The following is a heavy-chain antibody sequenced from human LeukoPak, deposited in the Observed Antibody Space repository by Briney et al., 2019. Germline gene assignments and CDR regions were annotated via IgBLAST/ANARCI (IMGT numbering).Heavy chain of an antibody. CDR1: GFTFSNYM. D-gene: IGHD1-1*01. Sequence: PGGSLRLSCAASGFTFSNYMMTWVRQAPGKGLQWVSTVSGTTLSTYYADSVKGRFTVSRDNSKNMLYLQMNSLRAEDTAVYYCAYYHVNEEPPTFWGQGTLVTVSS. CDR2: VSGTTLST. V-gene: IGHV3-23*01. J-gene: IGHJ4*02. CDR3: AYYHVNEEPPTF.